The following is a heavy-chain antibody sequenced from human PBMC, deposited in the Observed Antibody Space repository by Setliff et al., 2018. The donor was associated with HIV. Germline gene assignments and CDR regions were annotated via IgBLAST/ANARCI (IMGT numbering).Heavy chain of an antibody. Sequence: GGSLRLSCAASGFTFSSYAMTWVRQAPGRGLEWVSGISISGSGGSTYYVDSVKGRFTISRDNSKNTLYLQMNSLGAADTAVYYCAKNIAGVCYSGLDYWGQGALVTVSS. J-gene: IGHJ4*02. CDR3: AKNIAGVCYSGLDY. D-gene: IGHD2-15*01. V-gene: IGHV3-23*01. CDR2: ISISGSGGST. CDR1: GFTFSSYA.